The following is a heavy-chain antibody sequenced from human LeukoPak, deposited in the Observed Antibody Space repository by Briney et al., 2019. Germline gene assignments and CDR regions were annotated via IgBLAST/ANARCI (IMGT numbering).Heavy chain of an antibody. CDR2: ISASGTIT. V-gene: IGHV3-23*01. CDR1: GFTFSTYA. D-gene: IGHD1-26*01. J-gene: IGHJ6*03. CDR3: AKLGGNYSPYYSYMDV. Sequence: GGSLRLSCATSGFTFSTYAMNWVRQAPGKGLEWVSVISASGTITNYADSVKGRFTVSRDKSKNTLVLQMDSLRAEDTAIYYCAKLGGNYSPYYSYMDVWGKGTTVTVSS.